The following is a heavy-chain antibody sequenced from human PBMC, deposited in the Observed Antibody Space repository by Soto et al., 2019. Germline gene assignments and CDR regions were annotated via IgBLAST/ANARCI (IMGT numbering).Heavy chain of an antibody. CDR1: GLTFSRYW. CDR2: IKQDGSEK. Sequence: EVQLVESGGGLVQPGGSLRLSCEASGLTFSRYWMTWFRQAPGTGLEWVANIKQDGSEKYYADSVKGRFTISRDNSKKSLYLQMNSPKAEDTAVYDCAKDGYYNGFDLWGQGTTVTVSS. J-gene: IGHJ6*02. V-gene: IGHV3-7*01. CDR3: AKDGYYNGFDL.